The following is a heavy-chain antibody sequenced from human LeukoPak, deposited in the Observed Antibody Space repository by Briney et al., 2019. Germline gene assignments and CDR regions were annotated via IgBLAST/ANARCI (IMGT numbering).Heavy chain of an antibody. J-gene: IGHJ6*02. CDR1: GGSISSGGYS. CDR2: IYHSGST. CDR3: ARDDYGMDV. V-gene: IGHV4-30-2*01. Sequence: SQTLSLTCAVSGGSISSGGYSWSWIRQPPGKGLEWIGYIYHSGSTYYNPSLKSRVTISVDRSKNQFSLKVSSVTAADTAVYYCARDDYGMDVWGQGTTVTVSS.